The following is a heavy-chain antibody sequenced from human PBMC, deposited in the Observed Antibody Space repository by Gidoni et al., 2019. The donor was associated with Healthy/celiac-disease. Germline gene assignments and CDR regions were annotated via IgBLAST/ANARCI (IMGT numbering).Heavy chain of an antibody. CDR3: AREGKNYDIMTGEGWFDP. Sequence: VQLQESGPGLVKPSETLSLTCSVSGGPLHCSYWCWLRQPPGMGLEWIGYIYYSGSTNYNPSRKSRVTISVDTSKNQFSLKLSSVTAADTAVYYCAREGKNYDIMTGEGWFDPWGQGTLVTVSS. D-gene: IGHD3-9*01. V-gene: IGHV4-59*01. CDR2: IYYSGST. J-gene: IGHJ5*02. CDR1: GGPLHCSY.